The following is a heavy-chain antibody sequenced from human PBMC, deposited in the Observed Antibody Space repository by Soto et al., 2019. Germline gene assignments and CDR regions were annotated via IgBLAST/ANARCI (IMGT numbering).Heavy chain of an antibody. CDR2: ISSSSSYI. V-gene: IGHV3-21*01. CDR1: GFTFSSYS. J-gene: IGHJ4*02. CDR3: ARDQEYSSSSRSYDY. D-gene: IGHD6-6*01. Sequence: RSLRLSCAASGFTFSSYSMNWVRQAPGKGLEWVSSISSSSSYIYYADSVKGRFTISRDNAKNSLYLQMNSLRAEDTAVYYCARDQEYSSSSRSYDYWGQGTLVTVSS.